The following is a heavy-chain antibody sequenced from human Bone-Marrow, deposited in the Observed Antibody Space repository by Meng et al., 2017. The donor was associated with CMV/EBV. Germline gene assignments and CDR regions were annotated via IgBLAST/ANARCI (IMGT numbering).Heavy chain of an antibody. Sequence: GGSLRLSCAASGFTFSTYWMGWVRQVPGKGLEWVANIKYDGSEKYYVDPLKGRFTIARDNVKNSLFLQMNGLRADDTAMYYCVKGGTQDLDYWGQGTLVTVSS. CDR3: VKGGTQDLDY. CDR1: GFTFSTYW. CDR2: IKYDGSEK. V-gene: IGHV3-7*01. J-gene: IGHJ4*02. D-gene: IGHD1-26*01.